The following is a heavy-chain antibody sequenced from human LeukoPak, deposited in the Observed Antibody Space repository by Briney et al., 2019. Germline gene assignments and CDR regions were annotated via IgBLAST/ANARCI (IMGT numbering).Heavy chain of an antibody. CDR1: GFTFSDSY. V-gene: IGHV3-11*04. CDR3: ARDSGYGYGAFDP. Sequence: GGSLRLSCAASGFTFSDSYMTWVRQAPGKGVEWVAYISGSGHDINYSDSVKGRFTISRDNAKNSLYLQMSSLRVEDTAVYYCARDSGYGYGAFDPWGQGTLVTVSS. CDR2: ISGSGHDI. J-gene: IGHJ5*02. D-gene: IGHD5-18*01.